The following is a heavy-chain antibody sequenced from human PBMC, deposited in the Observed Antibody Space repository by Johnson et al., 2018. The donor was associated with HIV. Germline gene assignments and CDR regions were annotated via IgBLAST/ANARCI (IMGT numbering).Heavy chain of an antibody. D-gene: IGHD7-27*01. V-gene: IGHV3-30*03. J-gene: IGHJ3*02. Sequence: QVQLVESGGGLVQPGGSVRLSCAASGFTFSSYGMHWVRQAPGKGLEWVAVISYDGSNKYYADSVDGRFTISRDDSKNSLYLQMNSLKTEDTAVYYCVRVELGAFDIWGQGTMVTVSS. CDR3: VRVELGAFDI. CDR2: ISYDGSNK. CDR1: GFTFSSYG.